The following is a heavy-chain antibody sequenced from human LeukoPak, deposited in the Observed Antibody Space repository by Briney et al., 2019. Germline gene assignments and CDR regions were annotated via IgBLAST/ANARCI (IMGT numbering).Heavy chain of an antibody. CDR1: VYTFTAYY. CDR2: INPNSGGT. D-gene: IGHD3-10*01. J-gene: IGHJ6*03. Sequence: ASVKVSCKASVYTFTAYYIHWVRQAPGQGLEWMGWINPNSGGTNYAQRFQGAVTMTRDTSISTAYMEVSRLRSDDTAVYHCARAVGSGSLQTYYYYMDVWGKGTTVPISS. CDR3: ARAVGSGSLQTYYYYMDV. V-gene: IGHV1-2*02.